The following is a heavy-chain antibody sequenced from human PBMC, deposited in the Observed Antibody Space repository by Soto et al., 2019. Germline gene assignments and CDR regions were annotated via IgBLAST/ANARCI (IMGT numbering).Heavy chain of an antibody. V-gene: IGHV4-59*01. Sequence: QVQLQESGPGLVKPSETLSLTCTVSGGSISSYYWSWIRQPPGKGLEWIGYIYYSGSTNYNPSLKSRVTISVDTSKNQFSLKLSSVTAADTAVYYCARVYYDFWSGYLPAAFDYWGQGTLVTVSS. J-gene: IGHJ4*02. CDR3: ARVYYDFWSGYLPAAFDY. CDR2: IYYSGST. D-gene: IGHD3-3*01. CDR1: GGSISSYY.